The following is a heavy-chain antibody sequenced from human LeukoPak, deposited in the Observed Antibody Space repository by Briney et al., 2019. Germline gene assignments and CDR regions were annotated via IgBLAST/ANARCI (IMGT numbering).Heavy chain of an antibody. Sequence: PSETLSLTCAVYGGSFSGYYWSWIRQPPGKGLEWIGEINHSGSTNYNPSLKSRVTISVDTSKNQFSLKLNSVTAADTAVYYCARVGDYYDSSGHAPYYFDYWGQGTLVTVSS. CDR2: INHSGST. J-gene: IGHJ4*02. V-gene: IGHV4-34*01. CDR1: GGSFSGYY. CDR3: ARVGDYYDSSGHAPYYFDY. D-gene: IGHD3-22*01.